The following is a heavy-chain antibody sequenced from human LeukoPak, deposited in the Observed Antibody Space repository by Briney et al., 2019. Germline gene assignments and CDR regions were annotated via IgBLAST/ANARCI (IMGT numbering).Heavy chain of an antibody. Sequence: ASAKVSCKASGYSFTGHYMHWVRQAPGQGLEWMGWIDPNSGGTNYAQNFQGRVTMTRDTSISTGYMELSRLTSDDSAIYYCTRWRGYSSGWSGPFDDWGQGTLVTVSS. CDR2: IDPNSGGT. CDR3: TRWRGYSSGWSGPFDD. CDR1: GYSFTGHY. J-gene: IGHJ4*02. D-gene: IGHD6-19*01. V-gene: IGHV1-2*02.